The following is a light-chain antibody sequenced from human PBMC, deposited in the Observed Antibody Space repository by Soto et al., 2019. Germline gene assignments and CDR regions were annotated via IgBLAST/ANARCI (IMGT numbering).Light chain of an antibody. CDR2: AIS. V-gene: IGKV1-39*01. CDR1: QKINNY. CDR3: QQSSSIPYT. Sequence: DIQMTQSPSSLSASVGDGVTITCRASQKINNYLNWYQQKPGKAPQVLIYAISRLEGGVPSRFSGSGSGTDFTLTITSLQPEDFATYYCQQSSSIPYTFGQGTKLEI. J-gene: IGKJ2*01.